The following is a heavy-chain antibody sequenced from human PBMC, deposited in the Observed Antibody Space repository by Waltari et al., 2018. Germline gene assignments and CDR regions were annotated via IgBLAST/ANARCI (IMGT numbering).Heavy chain of an antibody. D-gene: IGHD6-13*01. V-gene: IGHV4-39*01. J-gene: IGHJ4*02. CDR1: GGSISSSSYY. CDR3: ARRPTPRWYFDY. CDR2: IYYSGST. Sequence: QLQLQESGPGLVKPSETLSLTCTVSGGSISSSSYYWGWIRQPPGKGLEWIGSIYYSGSTYYNPSLKGRVTISGDTSKNQFALKLSSVTAADTAVYYCARRPTPRWYFDYWGQGTLVTVSS.